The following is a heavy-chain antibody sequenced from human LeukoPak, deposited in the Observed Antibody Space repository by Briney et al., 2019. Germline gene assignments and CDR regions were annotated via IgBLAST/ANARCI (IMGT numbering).Heavy chain of an antibody. J-gene: IGHJ4*02. V-gene: IGHV3-74*01. CDR1: GFTFSSYW. Sequence: GGSLRLSCAASGFTFSSYWMHWVRQAPGKGLVWVSRINSDGSSTSYADSVKGRFTISRDNSKGSLYLQMNSLRADDTAVYYCAKDGSWSCTDWGQGTLVRVSS. D-gene: IGHD2-8*02. CDR3: AKDGSWSCTD. CDR2: INSDGSST.